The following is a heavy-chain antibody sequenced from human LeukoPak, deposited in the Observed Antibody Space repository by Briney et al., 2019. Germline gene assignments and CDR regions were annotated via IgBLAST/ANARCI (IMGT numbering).Heavy chain of an antibody. D-gene: IGHD6-6*01. CDR3: AREIAARPFDY. V-gene: IGHV3-7*01. J-gene: IGHJ4*02. CDR2: IKQDGSAK. CDR1: GFTFSSYW. Sequence: GGSLRLSCAASGFTFSSYWMSWVRQAPGKGLEWVANIKQDGSAKNYGDSVKGGFTISRDNAKNSLYLQMNSLRVEDTAVYYCAREIAARPFDYWGQGTLVTVSS.